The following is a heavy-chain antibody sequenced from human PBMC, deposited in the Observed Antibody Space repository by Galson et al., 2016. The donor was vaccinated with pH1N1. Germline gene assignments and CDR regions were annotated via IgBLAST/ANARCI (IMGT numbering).Heavy chain of an antibody. CDR2: ISSASTYT. CDR1: GFSFPVYY. J-gene: IGHJ4*02. CDR3: ARENWGSFDY. V-gene: IGHV3-11*06. Sequence: SLRLSCAASGFSFPVYYMAWIRQAPGKGLEWVASISSASTYTHYADSVRGRSTISRDDARNSLYLHMDSLRAEDTAVYYCARENWGSFDYWGQGTLVTVSS. D-gene: IGHD7-27*01.